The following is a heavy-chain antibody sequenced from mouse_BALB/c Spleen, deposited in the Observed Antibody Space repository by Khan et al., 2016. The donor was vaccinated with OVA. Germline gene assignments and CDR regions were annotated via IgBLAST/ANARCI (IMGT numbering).Heavy chain of an antibody. CDR1: GYTFINYW. CDR3: ARRGLRLAFDY. J-gene: IGHJ2*01. CDR2: INPSTGYT. V-gene: IGHV1-7*01. D-gene: IGHD1-1*01. Sequence: VQLQQSGAELAKPGASVKMSCKASGYTFINYWILWVKQRPGQGLEWIGYINPSTGYTEYNQNFKDKATLTADKSSSTAYMQLSSLTSEDSAVYYCARRGLRLAFDYWGQGTTLTVSS.